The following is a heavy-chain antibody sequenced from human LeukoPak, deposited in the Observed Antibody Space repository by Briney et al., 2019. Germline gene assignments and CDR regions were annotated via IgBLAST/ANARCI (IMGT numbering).Heavy chain of an antibody. CDR3: ASLRMAAVDTGVDY. CDR1: GFTFNRCW. V-gene: IGHV3-7*03. J-gene: IGHJ4*02. D-gene: IGHD6-13*01. CDR2: INPDGRDT. Sequence: AGGSLRLSCVVSGFTFNRCWMNWVRQAPGKGLEWVAHINPDGRDTYYVDSVKGRFTISRDNVKKSLYLQMNSLRAEDTAVYHCASLRMAAVDTGVDYWGQGTLVTVSS.